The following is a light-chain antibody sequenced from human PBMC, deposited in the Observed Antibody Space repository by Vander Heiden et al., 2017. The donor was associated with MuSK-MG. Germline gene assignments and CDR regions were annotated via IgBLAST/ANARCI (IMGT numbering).Light chain of an antibody. CDR2: HVR. J-gene: IGLJ2*01. V-gene: IGLV3-1*01. CDR1: HLGDQY. CDR3: QAWDSSTFV. Sequence: SYELTQPLSVSVSAGQTASITCSRDHLGDQYACWYQQTPGQYPVLVLDHVRKRSAGTPELFDGCNSGKKAMLTSGGTQAMEEDDYYCQAWDSSTFVFGGGTKLTV.